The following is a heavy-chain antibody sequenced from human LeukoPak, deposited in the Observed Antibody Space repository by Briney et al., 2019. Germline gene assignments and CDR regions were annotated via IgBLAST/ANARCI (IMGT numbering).Heavy chain of an antibody. CDR3: ARDRSGSPLPDYYYYGMDV. CDR1: GGSISSYH. CDR2: IYYSGNI. V-gene: IGHV4-59*01. D-gene: IGHD1-26*01. Sequence: PSETLSLTCTVSGGSISSYHWSWIRQPPGKGLEWIGSIYYSGNINYNPSLKSRVTISVDTSKNQFSLKLSSVTAEDTAVYYCARDRSGSPLPDYYYYGMDVWGQGTTVTVSS. J-gene: IGHJ6*02.